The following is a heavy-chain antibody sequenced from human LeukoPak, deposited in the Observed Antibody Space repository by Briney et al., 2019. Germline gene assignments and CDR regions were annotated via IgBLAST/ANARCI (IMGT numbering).Heavy chain of an antibody. D-gene: IGHD2-15*01. CDR3: ARAWEYCSGGSCYGY. V-gene: IGHV3-21*01. CDR1: GFTFSSYS. CDR2: ISSSSSYI. J-gene: IGHJ4*02. Sequence: GGSLRLSCAASGFTFSSYSMNWVRQAPGKGLEWVSSISSSSSYIYYADSVKGRFTISRDNAKNSLYLQMNSLRAEDTAVYYCARAWEYCSGGSCYGYWGQGTLVTVSS.